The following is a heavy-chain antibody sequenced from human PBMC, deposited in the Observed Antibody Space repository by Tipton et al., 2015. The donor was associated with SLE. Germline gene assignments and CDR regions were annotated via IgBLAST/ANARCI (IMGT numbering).Heavy chain of an antibody. CDR3: ARRRAKRYFDH. CDR2: IYYSGST. J-gene: IGHJ4*02. Sequence: TLSLTCTVSGGSVSSSSYYWGWIRQPPGKGLEWIGGIYYSGSTYYNPSLKSRVTISVDTSKNQFSLKLSSVTAADTAVYYCARRRAKRYFDHWGQGTLVTVSS. CDR1: GGSVSSSSYY. V-gene: IGHV4-39*01.